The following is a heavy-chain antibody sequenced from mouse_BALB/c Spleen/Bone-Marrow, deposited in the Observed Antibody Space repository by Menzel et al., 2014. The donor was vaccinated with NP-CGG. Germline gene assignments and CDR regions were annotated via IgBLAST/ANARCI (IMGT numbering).Heavy chain of an antibody. CDR3: ARYCYGGRDWCIEG. CDR2: VYPGNNDT. CDR1: GYTFTTFW. D-gene: IGHD1-1*01. J-gene: IGHJ1*01. Sequence: EVQRVESGAVLARPGASVRMSCKASGYTFTTFWLHCVKQSPGQGLEWIGAVYPGNNDTNYDQNFKGKANLTAVTSPSADYKEFSSLKNRQPPVQQAARYCYGGRDWCIEGWGAGTTVTVAS. V-gene: IGHV1-5*01.